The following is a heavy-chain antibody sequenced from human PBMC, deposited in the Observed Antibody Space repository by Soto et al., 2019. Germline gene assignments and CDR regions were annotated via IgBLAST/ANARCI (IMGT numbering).Heavy chain of an antibody. CDR3: ASAPPPIYDYVWGSYRYRPSGVDY. J-gene: IGHJ4*02. V-gene: IGHV3-23*01. D-gene: IGHD3-16*02. CDR1: GFTFSSYA. CDR2: ISGSGGST. Sequence: EVQLLESGGGLVQPGGSLRLSCAASGFTFSSYAMSWVRQAPGKGLEWVSAISGSGGSTYYADSVKGRFTISRDNSKNTLYLQMNSLRAEDTAVYYCASAPPPIYDYVWGSYRYRPSGVDYWGQGTLVTVSS.